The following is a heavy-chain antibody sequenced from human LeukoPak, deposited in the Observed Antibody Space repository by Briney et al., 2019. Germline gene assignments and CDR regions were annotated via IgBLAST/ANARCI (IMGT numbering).Heavy chain of an antibody. Sequence: SVKVSCKASGGTFSSYAISWVRQAPGQGLEWMGGIIPIFGTANYAQKFQGRVTITADESTSTAYMELSSLRSEDTAVYYCARGVIAAAGTRYYYYYYGMDVWGKGTTITVSS. CDR3: ARGVIAAAGTRYYYYYYGMDV. J-gene: IGHJ6*04. V-gene: IGHV1-69*01. CDR1: GGTFSSYA. D-gene: IGHD6-13*01. CDR2: IIPIFGTA.